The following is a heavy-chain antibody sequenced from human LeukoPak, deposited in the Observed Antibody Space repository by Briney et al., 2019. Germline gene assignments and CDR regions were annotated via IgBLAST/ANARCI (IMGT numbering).Heavy chain of an antibody. CDR2: ISWNSGSI. V-gene: IGHV3-9*01. CDR1: GFTFDDYS. J-gene: IGHJ6*03. Sequence: RSLGLSFAASGFTFDDYSMHLVRQAPGKGLELVSGISWNSGSIGYADSVKGRFTISRDNAKNSLYLQMNSLRAEDTALYYCAKGVPTHYYYYMDVWGKGTTVTVSS. CDR3: AKGVPTHYYYYMDV.